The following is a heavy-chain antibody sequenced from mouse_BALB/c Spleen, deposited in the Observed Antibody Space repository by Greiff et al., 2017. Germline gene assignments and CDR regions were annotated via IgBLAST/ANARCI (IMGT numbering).Heavy chain of an antibody. D-gene: IGHD2-4*01. CDR1: GFTFSSYA. V-gene: IGHV5-6-5*01. CDR3: AREMITYYAMDY. Sequence: EVQVVESGGGLVKPGGSLKLSCAASGFTFSSYAMSWVRQTPEKRLEWVASISSGGSTYYPDSVKGRFTISRDNARNILYLQMSSLRSEDTAMYYCAREMITYYAMDYWGQGTSVTVSS. J-gene: IGHJ4*01. CDR2: ISSGGST.